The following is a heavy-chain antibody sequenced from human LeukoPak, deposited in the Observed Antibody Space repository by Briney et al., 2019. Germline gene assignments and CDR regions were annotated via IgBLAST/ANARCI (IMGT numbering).Heavy chain of an antibody. V-gene: IGHV4-39*01. CDR2: VYYSGST. D-gene: IGHD3-10*01. CDR3: ARLSGGNPGNF. Sequence: PSETLSLTCSVSGDSVTSSSYHWGWIRQPPGEGLEWIGTVYYSGSTYYNPSLKSRLTLSIDASKNQVSLKLSAVTATDTSVYYCARLSGGNPGNFWGQGTLVTVSS. CDR1: GDSVTSSSYH. J-gene: IGHJ4*02.